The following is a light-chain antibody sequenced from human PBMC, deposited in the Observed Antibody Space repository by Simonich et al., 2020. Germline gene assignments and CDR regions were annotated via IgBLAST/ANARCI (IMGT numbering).Light chain of an antibody. CDR2: LNSDGSH. CDR1: SGHSSYA. J-gene: IGLJ2*01. V-gene: IGLV4-69*01. CDR3: QTWGTGIQV. Sequence: QLVLTQSPSASASLGASVKLTCTLSSGHSSYAIAWHQQQPEKGPRDLMKLNSDGSHSKGGGIPYRFAGSSSGAERYLTISSLQSEDEADYYCQTWGTGIQVFGGGTKLTVL.